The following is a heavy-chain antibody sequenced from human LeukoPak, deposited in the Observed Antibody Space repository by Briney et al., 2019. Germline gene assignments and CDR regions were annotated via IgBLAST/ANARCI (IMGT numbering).Heavy chain of an antibody. CDR3: ARDRGRDNIDY. D-gene: IGHD1-14*01. Sequence: PGGSLRLSCAASGFAFSRYDMKWVRQAPGKGLEWVSSISPSGSHMYYADSVKGRITVSRDNAKNSLYLQMNSLRAEDTAVYYCARDRGRDNIDYWGQGTLVTVSS. CDR2: ISPSGSHM. J-gene: IGHJ4*02. V-gene: IGHV3-21*01. CDR1: GFAFSRYD.